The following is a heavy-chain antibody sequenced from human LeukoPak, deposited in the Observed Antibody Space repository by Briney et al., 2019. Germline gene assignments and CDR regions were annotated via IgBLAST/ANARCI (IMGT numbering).Heavy chain of an antibody. CDR1: GYTFTSYY. CDR2: INPSGDNT. Sequence: GAAVKVSCKASGYTFTSYYMYWVRQAPGQGLEWMGIINPSGDNTNYAQKFQGRVTMTRDMSTTTVYMELSSLRSEDTAVYYCARGPHRRTYDRDNWFDPWSQGTLVTVSS. D-gene: IGHD3-3*01. J-gene: IGHJ5*02. V-gene: IGHV1-46*01. CDR3: ARGPHRRTYDRDNWFDP.